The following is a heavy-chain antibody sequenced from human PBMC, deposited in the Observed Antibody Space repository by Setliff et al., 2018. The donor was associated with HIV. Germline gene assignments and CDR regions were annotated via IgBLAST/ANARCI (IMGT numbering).Heavy chain of an antibody. Sequence: SETLSLTCTVSGGSVSSGSYYWSWLRQPPGKGLEWIGYIYYSGSTKHNPPLKSRVTISLDTSKNQFSLKLTSVTAADTAVYYCARYSPRGYTPTRPYWGQGTLVTVSS. V-gene: IGHV4-61*01. D-gene: IGHD6-25*01. CDR2: IYYSGST. CDR1: GGSVSSGSYY. CDR3: ARYSPRGYTPTRPY. J-gene: IGHJ4*02.